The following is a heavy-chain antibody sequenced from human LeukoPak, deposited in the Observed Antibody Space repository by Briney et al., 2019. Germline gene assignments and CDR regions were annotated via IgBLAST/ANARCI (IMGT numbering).Heavy chain of an antibody. J-gene: IGHJ4*02. V-gene: IGHV4-59*01. CDR3: ARLTRVGYTTF. Sequence: SETLSLTCTVSGGSISTYHWNWIRQPPGKGLEWIGYIHRGSTNYNPSLRSRVTISVDTSKKQVYLRLTSMTAADAAMYYCARLTRVGYTTFWGQGNLVTVSS. CDR2: IHRGST. D-gene: IGHD5-24*01. CDR1: GGSISTYH.